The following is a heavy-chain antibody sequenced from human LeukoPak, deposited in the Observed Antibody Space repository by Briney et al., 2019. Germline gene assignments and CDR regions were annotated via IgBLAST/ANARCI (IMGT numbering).Heavy chain of an antibody. J-gene: IGHJ6*03. CDR1: GFTFSGYA. V-gene: IGHV3-23*01. D-gene: IGHD2-2*02. CDR2: ISGNSIST. CDR3: AKGYCSSTNCYTYYYSYMDV. Sequence: TGGSLRLSCAASGFTFSGYAMSWVRQAPGKGLEWVSVISGNSISTYYTDSVKGRFTISRDNSKNTLYLQMNSLRAEDTAVYYCAKGYCSSTNCYTYYYSYMDVWGKGTTVTVSS.